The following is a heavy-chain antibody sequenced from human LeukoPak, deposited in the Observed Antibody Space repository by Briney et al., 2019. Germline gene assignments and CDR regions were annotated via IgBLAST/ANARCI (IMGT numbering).Heavy chain of an antibody. CDR3: ARLTLVGYYFDY. Sequence: PSETLSLTCTVSGGSISSYYWSWIRQPPGKGLEWIGYIYYSGSTNYNPSLKSRVTISVDTSKNQFSLKLSSVTAADTAVYYCARLTLVGYYFDYWGQGTLVTVSS. D-gene: IGHD2-2*01. V-gene: IGHV4-59*08. CDR2: IYYSGST. J-gene: IGHJ4*02. CDR1: GGSISSYY.